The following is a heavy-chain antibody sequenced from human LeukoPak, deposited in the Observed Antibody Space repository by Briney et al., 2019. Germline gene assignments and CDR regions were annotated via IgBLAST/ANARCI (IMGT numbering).Heavy chain of an antibody. J-gene: IGHJ4*02. CDR3: ARDREVVAATKGPFDY. CDR1: GYTFTSYD. V-gene: IGHV1-46*01. D-gene: IGHD2-15*01. CDR2: INPSGGST. Sequence: ASVKVSCKASGYTFTSYDMHWVRQAPGQGLEWMAIINPSGGSTNYAQKFQGRVTMTRDTSTSTVYMELSSLRSEDTAVYYCARDREVVAATKGPFDYWGQGTLVTVSS.